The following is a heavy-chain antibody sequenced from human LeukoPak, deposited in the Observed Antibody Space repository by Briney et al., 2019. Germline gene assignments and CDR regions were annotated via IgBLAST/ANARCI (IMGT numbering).Heavy chain of an antibody. J-gene: IGHJ4*02. V-gene: IGHV4-39*01. D-gene: IGHD1-26*01. Sequence: PSETLSLTCTVSGGSISSSSYYWGWIRQPPGKGLEWIGSIYYSGSTYYNPSLKSRVTISVDTSKNQFSLKLSSVTAADTAVYYCARAVGATGEGYWGQGTLVTVSS. CDR1: GGSISSSSYY. CDR3: ARAVGATGEGY. CDR2: IYYSGST.